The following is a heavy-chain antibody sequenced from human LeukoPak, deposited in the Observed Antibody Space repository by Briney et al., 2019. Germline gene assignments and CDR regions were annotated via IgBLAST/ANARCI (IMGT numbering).Heavy chain of an antibody. CDR2: INHSGST. V-gene: IGHV4-34*01. J-gene: IGHJ6*02. CDR3: ARGPIVVVPAAVYGMDV. Sequence: SETLSLTCAVYGGSFSGYSWSWIRQPPGKGLEWIGEINHSGSTNYNPSLKSRVTISVDTSKNQFSLKLSSVTAEDTAVYYCARGPIVVVPAAVYGMDVWGQGTTVTVSS. D-gene: IGHD2-2*01. CDR1: GGSFSGYS.